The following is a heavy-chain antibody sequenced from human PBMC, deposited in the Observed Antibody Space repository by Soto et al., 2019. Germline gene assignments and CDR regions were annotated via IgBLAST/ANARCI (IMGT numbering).Heavy chain of an antibody. D-gene: IGHD2-15*01. CDR2: IYYTGTT. CDR3: ARAPPAPYCNCWSCHPWKDAFDI. J-gene: IGHJ3*02. CDR1: GGSVSNYY. Sequence: SETLSLTCTVSGGSVSNYYWSWIRQSPGKELEWIGYIYYTGTTNYRPSLKSRVTMSVDASKNQFSLNLKSVTAADTAVYYCARAPPAPYCNCWSCHPWKDAFDIWGQGTMVTVS. V-gene: IGHV4-59*02.